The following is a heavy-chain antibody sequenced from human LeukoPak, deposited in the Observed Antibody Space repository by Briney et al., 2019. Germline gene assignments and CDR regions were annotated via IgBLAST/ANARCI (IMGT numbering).Heavy chain of an antibody. V-gene: IGHV4-34*01. J-gene: IGHJ4*02. CDR1: GGSFSGYY. Sequence: SETLSLTCAVYGGSFSGYYWSWIRQPPGKGLEWIGEINHSGSTNYNPSLKSRVTISVDTSKNQFSLKLSSVTAADTAVYYCARGSVVVPAAVDDWGQRTLVTVSS. CDR2: INHSGST. CDR3: ARGSVVVPAAVDD. D-gene: IGHD2-2*01.